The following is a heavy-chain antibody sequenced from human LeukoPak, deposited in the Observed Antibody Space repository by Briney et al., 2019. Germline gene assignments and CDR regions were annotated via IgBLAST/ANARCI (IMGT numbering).Heavy chain of an antibody. V-gene: IGHV3-23*01. CDR3: AKVAESSGYSFDC. D-gene: IGHD3-22*01. CDR1: GFTLSSYA. Sequence: AGGSLRLSCAASGFTLSSYAMSWVRQAPGKGLEWVSTIGRSDGSTFYADSVKGRFTISRDNSKNTLYLQMNSLRAEDTAVYYCAKVAESSGYSFDCWGQGTLVTVSS. J-gene: IGHJ4*02. CDR2: IGRSDGST.